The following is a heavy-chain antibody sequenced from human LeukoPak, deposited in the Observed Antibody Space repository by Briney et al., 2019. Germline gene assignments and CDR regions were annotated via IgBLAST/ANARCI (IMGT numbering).Heavy chain of an antibody. D-gene: IGHD5-12*01. Sequence: SETLSLTCAVYGGSFSGYYWSWIRQPPGKGLEWIGEIDHSGSTNYNPSLKSRVTISVGTSKNQFSLKLSSVTAADTAVYYCARGIDGYNHDYWGQGTLVTVSS. CDR2: IDHSGST. CDR1: GGSFSGYY. V-gene: IGHV4-34*01. J-gene: IGHJ4*02. CDR3: ARGIDGYNHDY.